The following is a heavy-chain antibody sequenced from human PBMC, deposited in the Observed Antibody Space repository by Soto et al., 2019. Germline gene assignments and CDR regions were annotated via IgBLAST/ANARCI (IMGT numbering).Heavy chain of an antibody. CDR1: GYTLTELS. V-gene: IGHV1-24*01. CDR2: FDPEDGET. Sequence: ASVKVSCKVSGYTLTELSMHWVRQAPGKRLEWMGGFDPEDGETIYAQKFQGRVTMTEDTSTDTAYMELSSLRSENTAVYYCAADAGFTMVRGVPLVAGYAFDIWGQGTMVTVSS. CDR3: AADAGFTMVRGVPLVAGYAFDI. D-gene: IGHD3-10*01. J-gene: IGHJ3*02.